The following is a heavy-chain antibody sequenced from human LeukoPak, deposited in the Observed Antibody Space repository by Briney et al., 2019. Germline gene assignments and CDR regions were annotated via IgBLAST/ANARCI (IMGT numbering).Heavy chain of an antibody. J-gene: IGHJ4*02. CDR2: SNAGNGNT. Sequence: ASVKVSCKASGYNFTSYAMHWVRQAPGQRLEWMGWSNAGNGNTKYSQEFQGRVTITRDTSASTAYMELSSLRSEDMAVCYCARAYNYYDSSGYYLGYYFDYWGQGTLVTVSS. V-gene: IGHV1-3*02. CDR3: ARAYNYYDSSGYYLGYYFDY. D-gene: IGHD3-22*01. CDR1: GYNFTSYA.